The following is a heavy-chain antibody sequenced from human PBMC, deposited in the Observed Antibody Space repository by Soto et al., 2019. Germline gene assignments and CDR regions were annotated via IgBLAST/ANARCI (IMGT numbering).Heavy chain of an antibody. Sequence: EVQLVESGGGLVQPGRPLRLSCAASGFTFDDYAMHWVRQAPGKGLEWVSGISWNSGSIGYADSVKGRFTISRDNAKNSLYLQMNSLRAEDTALYYCAKDISRFLEWLYENAFDIWGQGTMVTVSS. CDR1: GFTFDDYA. J-gene: IGHJ3*02. D-gene: IGHD3-3*01. CDR3: AKDISRFLEWLYENAFDI. CDR2: ISWNSGSI. V-gene: IGHV3-9*01.